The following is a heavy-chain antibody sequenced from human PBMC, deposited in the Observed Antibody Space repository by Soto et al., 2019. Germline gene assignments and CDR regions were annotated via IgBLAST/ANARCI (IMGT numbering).Heavy chain of an antibody. CDR3: ARDFNRGAVATDLFP. V-gene: IGHV3-30-3*01. Sequence: GGSLRLSSAASGFTFSSFAMHWVRQAPGKGLEWVAVISYDGSNKYYADSVKGRFTISRDNSKNTLYLQMNSLRAEDTAVYYCARDFNRGAVATDLFPWGQGTLVTVSS. D-gene: IGHD6-19*01. CDR1: GFTFSSFA. J-gene: IGHJ5*02. CDR2: ISYDGSNK.